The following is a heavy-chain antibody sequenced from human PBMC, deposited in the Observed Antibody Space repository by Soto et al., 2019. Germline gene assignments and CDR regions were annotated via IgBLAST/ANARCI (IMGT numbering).Heavy chain of an antibody. D-gene: IGHD1-26*01. CDR3: AKARGELPYWYFDL. J-gene: IGHJ2*01. CDR1: GFTFSSYA. CDR2: ISGSGGRT. V-gene: IGHV3-23*01. Sequence: EVQLLESGGGLVQPGGSLRLSCAASGFTFSSYAMTWVRQAPGKGPEWVSGISGSGGRTYYADSVKSRFTISRDTSKNTLYLQMNSLGAEDTAVYYCAKARGELPYWYFDLWGRGTLVTVSS.